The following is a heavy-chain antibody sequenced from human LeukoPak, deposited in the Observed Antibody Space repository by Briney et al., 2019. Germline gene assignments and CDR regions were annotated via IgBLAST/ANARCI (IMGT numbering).Heavy chain of an antibody. CDR2: INPNSGGT. V-gene: IGHV1-2*06. Sequence: ASVKVSCKASGYTFTVYYMHWVRQAPGQGLEWMGRINPNSGGTNYAQKFQGRVTMTRDTSISTAYMELSRLGSDDTAVYYCASGGSYSFSGVDYFDYWGQGTLVTVSS. CDR3: ASGGSYSFSGVDYFDY. J-gene: IGHJ4*02. CDR1: GYTFTVYY. D-gene: IGHD1-26*01.